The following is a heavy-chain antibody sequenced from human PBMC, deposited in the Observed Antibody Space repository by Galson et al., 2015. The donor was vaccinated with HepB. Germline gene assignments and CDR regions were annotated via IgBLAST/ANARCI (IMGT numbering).Heavy chain of an antibody. Sequence: SLRLSCAVSGSIVSKNYMTWVRQAPGQGLEWVSVIYSGGSTYYEDSVEGRFTISRDTSKNTLYLQMNSLRAEDTAVYYCARGSSDTGDAFHIWGQGTLVTVSS. CDR3: ARGSSDTGDAFHI. J-gene: IGHJ3*02. CDR2: IYSGGST. V-gene: IGHV3-66*01. D-gene: IGHD1-1*01. CDR1: GSIVSKNY.